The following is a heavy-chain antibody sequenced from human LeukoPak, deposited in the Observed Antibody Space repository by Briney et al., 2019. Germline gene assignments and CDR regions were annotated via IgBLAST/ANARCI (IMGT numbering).Heavy chain of an antibody. CDR1: GFTFSSYA. V-gene: IGHV3-30-3*01. CDR2: ISYDGSNK. Sequence: GGSLRLSCAASGFTFSSYAMSWVRQAPGKGLEWVAVISYDGSNKYYADSVKGRFTISRDNSKNTLYLQMNSLRAEDTAVYYCCSSYEDAFDIWGQGTMVTVSS. CDR3: CSSYEDAFDI. D-gene: IGHD5-18*01. J-gene: IGHJ3*02.